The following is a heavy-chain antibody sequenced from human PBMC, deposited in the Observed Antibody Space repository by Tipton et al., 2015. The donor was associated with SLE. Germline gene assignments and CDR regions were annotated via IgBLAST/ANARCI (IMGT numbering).Heavy chain of an antibody. CDR2: IYYNGDT. CDR1: GAFINSHY. J-gene: IGHJ3*02. Sequence: TLSLTCSVSGAFINSHYWSWIRQPPGKGLEWIGYIYYNGDTNYNPSLKSRVALSIDTSRKQFSLKLTSVTAADTAVYYCARGRNSWNNEAFHIWGQGTTVTVSS. V-gene: IGHV4-59*11. CDR3: ARGRNSWNNEAFHI. D-gene: IGHD1/OR15-1a*01.